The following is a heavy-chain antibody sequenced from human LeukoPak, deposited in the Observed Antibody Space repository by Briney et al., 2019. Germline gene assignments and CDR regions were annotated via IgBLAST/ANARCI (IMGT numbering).Heavy chain of an antibody. J-gene: IGHJ5*02. CDR3: ASRHPDIASP. V-gene: IGHV3-23*01. CDR1: GFTFRSFA. CDR2: ISGSGVDI. D-gene: IGHD5-12*01. Sequence: GGSLRLSCAASGFTFRSFAMMWFRQAPGKGLEWVSAISGSGVDIYYADSVKGRFTISRDNSKNTLFLQMNSLRVEDTAVYYCASRHPDIASPWGXGTLVTVSS.